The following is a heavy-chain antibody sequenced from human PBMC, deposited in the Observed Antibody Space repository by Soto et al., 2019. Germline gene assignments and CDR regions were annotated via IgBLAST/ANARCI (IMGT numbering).Heavy chain of an antibody. V-gene: IGHV6-1*01. CDR1: VDSVSSNSVA. CDR2: TYYRSRWYN. CDR3: ARISYSSRTAEFDY. D-gene: IGHD6-13*01. Sequence: SQTRSLTCSISVDSVSSNSVAWNWIRQSPSRRLEWLGRTYYRSRWYNDYAVSVKSRMTINPYTSKNQLSLQLNSVTPEDTAVYYCARISYSSRTAEFDYWGQGTLVTVS. J-gene: IGHJ4*02.